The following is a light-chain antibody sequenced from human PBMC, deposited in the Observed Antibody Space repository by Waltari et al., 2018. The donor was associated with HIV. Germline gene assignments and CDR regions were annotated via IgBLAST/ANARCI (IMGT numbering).Light chain of an antibody. J-gene: IGLJ2*01. CDR3: GTWDTRLRAGV. CDR2: ENT. CDR1: DSNIGTNS. V-gene: IGLV1-51*02. Sequence: QSVLTQLPSVSAAPGQKVTIPCSGDDSNIGTNSVSWYHQLPGTAPKLLIYENTKRPSGIPDRFSGSKSGTSVTLGITGLQTGDAADYYCGTWDTRLRAGVFGGGTKLTVL.